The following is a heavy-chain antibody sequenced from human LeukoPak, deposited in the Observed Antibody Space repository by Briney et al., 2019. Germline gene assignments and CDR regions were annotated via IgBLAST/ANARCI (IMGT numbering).Heavy chain of an antibody. V-gene: IGHV1-24*01. CDR3: ATAVRANWNYYWFDP. J-gene: IGHJ5*02. CDR2: FDPEDGET. CDR1: GYTLTELS. Sequence: ASVKVSCKVSGYTLTELSMHWVRQAPGKGLEWMGGFDPEDGETIYAQKFQGRVTMTEDTSTDTAYMELSSLRSEDTAVYYCATAVRANWNYYWFDPWGQGNLVTVSS. D-gene: IGHD1-7*01.